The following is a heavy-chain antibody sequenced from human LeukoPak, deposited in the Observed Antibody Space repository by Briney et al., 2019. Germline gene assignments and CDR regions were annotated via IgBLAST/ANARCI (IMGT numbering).Heavy chain of an antibody. J-gene: IGHJ5*02. CDR3: ARALGMELPFNWFDP. CDR2: IYYSGST. V-gene: IGHV4-31*03. Sequence: SETLSLTCTVSGGSISSGGYYWSWIRQHPGKGLEWIGYIYYSGSTYYNPSLKSRVTISVDTSKNQFSLKLSSATAADTAVYYCARALGMELPFNWFDPWGQGTLVTVSS. CDR1: GGSISSGGYY. D-gene: IGHD1-7*01.